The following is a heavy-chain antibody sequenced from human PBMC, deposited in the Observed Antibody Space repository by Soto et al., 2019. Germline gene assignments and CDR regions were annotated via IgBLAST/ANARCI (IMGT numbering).Heavy chain of an antibody. Sequence: SVKVSCKASGGTFSSYAISWVRQAPGQGPEWMGGIIPIFGTANYAQKFQGRVTITADESTSTAYMELSSLRSEDTAVYYCAREGSGGSWLRYNWFDPWGQGTLVTVS. CDR2: IIPIFGTA. V-gene: IGHV1-69*13. CDR1: GGTFSSYA. CDR3: AREGSGGSWLRYNWFDP. D-gene: IGHD2-15*01. J-gene: IGHJ5*02.